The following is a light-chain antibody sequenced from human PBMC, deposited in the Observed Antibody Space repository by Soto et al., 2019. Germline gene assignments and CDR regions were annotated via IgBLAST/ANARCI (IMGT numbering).Light chain of an antibody. CDR3: SSYGGRYNYV. J-gene: IGLJ1*01. Sequence: QSALTKPPSAAGSPGQSVTISCTGTSTDVGGYNYVSWYQQYPGKAPKLMIYEVSKRPSGVPDRFSGSKSGNTASLTVSGLQAEDEADYHCSSYGGRYNYVFGTGTKLTVL. CDR2: EVS. V-gene: IGLV2-8*01. CDR1: STDVGGYNY.